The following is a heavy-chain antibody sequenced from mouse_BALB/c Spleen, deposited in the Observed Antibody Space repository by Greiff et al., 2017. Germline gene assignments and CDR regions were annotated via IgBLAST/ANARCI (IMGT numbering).Heavy chain of an antibody. CDR2: ISYDGSN. V-gene: IGHV3-6*02. D-gene: IGHD2-4*01. J-gene: IGHJ2*01. CDR3: AKIPPYDYYFDY. CDR1: GYSITSGYY. Sequence: ESGPGLVKPSQSLSLTCSVTGYSITSGYYWNWIRQFPGNKLEWMGYISYDGSNNYNPSLKNRISITRDTSKNQFFLKLNSVTTEDTATYYCAKIPPYDYYFDYWGQGTTLTVSS.